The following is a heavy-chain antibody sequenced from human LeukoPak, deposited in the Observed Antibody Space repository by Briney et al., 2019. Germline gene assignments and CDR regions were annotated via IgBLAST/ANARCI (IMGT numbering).Heavy chain of an antibody. CDR2: IKQDGSEK. J-gene: IGHJ4*02. Sequence: GGSLRLSCAASGFTFSSYWMSWVRQAPGKGPEWVANIKQDGSEKYYVDSVKGRFTISRDNAKNTLYVQMNSLRAEDAAVYYCARTTYSSGWTMDNWGQGTLVTVSS. D-gene: IGHD6-19*01. CDR1: GFTFSSYW. V-gene: IGHV3-7*01. CDR3: ARTTYSSGWTMDN.